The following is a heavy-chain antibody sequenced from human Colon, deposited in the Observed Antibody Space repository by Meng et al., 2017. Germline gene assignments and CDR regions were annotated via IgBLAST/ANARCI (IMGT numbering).Heavy chain of an antibody. V-gene: IGHV4-34*01. CDR3: ARGVDWAKSGNF. J-gene: IGHJ4*02. CDR1: GRSFSNYY. Sequence: QVQIRQWGAGLLKPSETLSLTCAVYGRSFSNYYLAWIRQPPGKGLEWIGEIHPSGSSYYSPSLQSRVTITLDTSKNQFSLTLSSLTAADTAVYYCARGVDWAKSGNFWGQGTLVTVSS. CDR2: IHPSGSS. D-gene: IGHD3-9*01.